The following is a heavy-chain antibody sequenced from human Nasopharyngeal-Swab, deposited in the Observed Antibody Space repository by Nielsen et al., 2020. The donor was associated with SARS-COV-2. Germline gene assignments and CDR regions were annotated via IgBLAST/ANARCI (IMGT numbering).Heavy chain of an antibody. D-gene: IGHD1-26*01. CDR3: ARVPVYSGTYYGFDI. CDR1: GYTSNNYG. J-gene: IGHJ3*02. V-gene: IGHV1-18*01. Sequence: ASVKVSCKASGYTSNNYGISWVRQAPGQGLEWMAWIRVYNGDTKYAQNFQGRVTVTTDAITTTAYMELRSHRSDDTAVYYCARVPVYSGTYYGFDIWGQGTVVKVSS. CDR2: IRVYNGDT.